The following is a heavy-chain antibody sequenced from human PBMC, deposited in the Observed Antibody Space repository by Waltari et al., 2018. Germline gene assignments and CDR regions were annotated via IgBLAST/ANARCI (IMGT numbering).Heavy chain of an antibody. CDR3: VRAFMVTTFSALRYHDYYGMDV. V-gene: IGHV4-34*01. CDR1: GGSFRVYS. J-gene: IGHJ6*02. CDR2: INPSGVT. Sequence: QVQLQQWGAGLLKPPETLSLTCAVYGGSFRVYSWRWVRQPPGKGLEWIGEINPSGVTNYNPSLKSRVTISVDTSKNQFSLRLSSVTAADTAVYYCVRAFMVTTFSALRYHDYYGMDVWGQGTAVTVSS. D-gene: IGHD4-17*01.